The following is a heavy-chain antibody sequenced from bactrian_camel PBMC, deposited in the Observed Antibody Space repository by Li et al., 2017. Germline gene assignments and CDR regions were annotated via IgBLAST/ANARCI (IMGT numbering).Heavy chain of an antibody. J-gene: IGHJ4*01. CDR2: IRKDGST. Sequence: VQLVESGGGSVQAGGSLTLSCKVSGDDFGRLSMAWFRQAPGKERELVSTIRKDGSTTYADSVKGRFAISRDDAKNAWYLQMDSLTIDDTGVYYCAACGTAYQGQGTQVTVS. V-gene: IGHV3S55*01. CDR1: GDDFGRLS.